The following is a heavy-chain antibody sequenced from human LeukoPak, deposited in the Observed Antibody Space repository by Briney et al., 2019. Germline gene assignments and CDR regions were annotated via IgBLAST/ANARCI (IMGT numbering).Heavy chain of an antibody. CDR2: ISHDGSNK. Sequence: PGRSLRLSCAASGFTFSSYDMHWVRQAPGKGLEWVAAISHDGSNKYYADSVKGRFTISRDNAKNTLCLLMNSLRDEDTAVYHCAKDIEWVLLRGALDIWGQGTMVTVSS. D-gene: IGHD1-26*01. J-gene: IGHJ3*02. V-gene: IGHV3-30*18. CDR3: AKDIEWVLLRGALDI. CDR1: GFTFSSYD.